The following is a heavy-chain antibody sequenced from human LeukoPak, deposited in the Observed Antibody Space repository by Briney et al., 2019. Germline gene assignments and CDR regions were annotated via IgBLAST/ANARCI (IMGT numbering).Heavy chain of an antibody. J-gene: IGHJ3*02. CDR1: GFTFDDYA. D-gene: IGHD7-27*01. V-gene: IGHV3-43*02. CDR3: AKQKLGMASFAFDI. Sequence: GGSLRLSCAASGFTFDDYAMHWVRQAPGKGLERVSLISGDGGSTYYADSVKGRFTISRDNSKNSLYLQMNSLRTEDTALYYCAKQKLGMASFAFDIWGQGTMVTVSS. CDR2: ISGDGGST.